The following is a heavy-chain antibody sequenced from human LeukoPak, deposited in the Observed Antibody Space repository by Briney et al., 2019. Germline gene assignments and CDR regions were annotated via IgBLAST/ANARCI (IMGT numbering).Heavy chain of an antibody. V-gene: IGHV4-61*02. CDR1: GGSISSGSYY. D-gene: IGHD1/OR15-1a*01. Sequence: SETLSLTWTVSGGSISSGSYYWSWIRQPAGKGLEWIGRIYTSGSTNYNPSLKSRVTISVDTSKNQFSLKLSSVTAADTAVYYCARGPTSYYYYYMDVWGKGTTVTVSS. CDR3: ARGPTSYYYYYMDV. J-gene: IGHJ6*03. CDR2: IYTSGST.